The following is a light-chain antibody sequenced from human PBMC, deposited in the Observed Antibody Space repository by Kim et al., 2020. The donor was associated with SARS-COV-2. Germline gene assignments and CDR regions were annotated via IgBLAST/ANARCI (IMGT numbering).Light chain of an antibody. V-gene: IGKV3D-15*01. J-gene: IGKJ5*01. CDR3: QQYNNWHPIT. CDR1: HQDSSN. Sequence: PGERATHSCRAGHQDSSNLAWYQQKPGQAPRRLIYGTSIRATGIPARVSGSGSGTEFTLTISSLQSEDFAVYYCQQYNNWHPITFGQGTRLEIK. CDR2: GTS.